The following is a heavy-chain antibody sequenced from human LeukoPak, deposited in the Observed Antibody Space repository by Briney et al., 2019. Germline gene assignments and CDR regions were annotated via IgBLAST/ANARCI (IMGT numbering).Heavy chain of an antibody. J-gene: IGHJ4*02. Sequence: PGGSLRLSCAASGMTFSTYWMSWVRQAPGKGLEWVANIKQDGSEKDYVDSVKGRFTISRDNAKNSLSLQLNSLRAEDTAIYYCVRDRYCSSGACYSDYWGQGTLVTVSS. CDR2: IKQDGSEK. CDR3: VRDRYCSSGACYSDY. D-gene: IGHD2-15*01. CDR1: GMTFSTYW. V-gene: IGHV3-7*01.